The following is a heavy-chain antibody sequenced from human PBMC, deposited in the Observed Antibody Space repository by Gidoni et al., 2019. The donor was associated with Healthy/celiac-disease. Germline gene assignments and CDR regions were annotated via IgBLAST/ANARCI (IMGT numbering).Heavy chain of an antibody. CDR1: GCTFCSYA. J-gene: IGHJ2*01. V-gene: IGHV1-69*04. D-gene: IGHD4-17*01. CDR2: IIPILGIA. CDR3: ASPGGALYGGNLWYFDL. Sequence: QVQLVQSRAEVLKPGSSVTVSCKASGCTFCSYAISWVRQSPGQGVEWMGRIIPILGIANYAQKFQGRVTITADKSTSTAYMELSSLRSEDTAVYYCASPGGALYGGNLWYFDLWGRGTLVTVSS.